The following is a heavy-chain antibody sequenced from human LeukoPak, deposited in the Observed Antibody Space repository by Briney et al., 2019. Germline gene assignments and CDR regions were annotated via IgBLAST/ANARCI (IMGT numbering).Heavy chain of an antibody. J-gene: IGHJ4*02. V-gene: IGHV3-23*01. CDR1: GFTFSSYT. Sequence: GGSLRLSCAASGFTFSSYTMSWIRQAPGKGLEWVSAISGSGGSTYYADSVKGRFTISRDNSKNTLYLQVNSLRAEDTAVYYCAKRTHTDYDFWSGYYRADYWGQGTLVTVSS. D-gene: IGHD3-3*01. CDR3: AKRTHTDYDFWSGYYRADY. CDR2: ISGSGGST.